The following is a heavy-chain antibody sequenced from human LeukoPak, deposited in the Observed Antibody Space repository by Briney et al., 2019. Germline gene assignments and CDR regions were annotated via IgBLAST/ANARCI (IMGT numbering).Heavy chain of an antibody. D-gene: IGHD6-13*01. CDR2: VNEDGSEK. Sequence: GGSLRLSCAASGFTFTNNWMTWFRQAPGKGLEWVANVNEDGSEKNYVDSVKGRFTISRDNAKNSVYLQMNNLRAEDTALYYCARDSAAATPDTFDIWGQGTMVTVS. V-gene: IGHV3-7*01. CDR1: GFTFTNNW. J-gene: IGHJ3*02. CDR3: ARDSAAATPDTFDI.